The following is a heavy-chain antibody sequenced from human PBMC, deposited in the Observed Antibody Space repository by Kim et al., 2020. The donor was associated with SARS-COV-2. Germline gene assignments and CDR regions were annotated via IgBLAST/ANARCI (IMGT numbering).Heavy chain of an antibody. V-gene: IGHV3-48*01. D-gene: IGHD3-16*01. J-gene: IGHJ2*01. CDR2: IGNTGTI. CDR1: GFNFNIYS. Sequence: GSLRLSCATSGFNFNIYSFNWVRQAPGKGLEWISYIGNTGTIFHADSVKGRFTVSTDTGKNSLFLEMSGLRGDDTAVYYCARVAAGGADLWWYLDLWGR. CDR3: ARVAAGGADLWWYLDL.